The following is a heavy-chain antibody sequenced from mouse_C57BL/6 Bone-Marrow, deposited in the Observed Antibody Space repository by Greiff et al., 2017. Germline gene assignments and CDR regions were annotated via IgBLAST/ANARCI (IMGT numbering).Heavy chain of an antibody. D-gene: IGHD2-1*01. Sequence: VQLVESGAELARPGASVKLSCKASGYTFTSYGISWVKQRTGQGLEWIGEIYPRSGNTYYNEKFKGKATLTADKSSSTAYMELRSLTSEDSAVYSCVYYGNFLAYWGQGTLVTVSA. CDR3: VYYGNFLAY. CDR1: GYTFTSYG. CDR2: IYPRSGNT. V-gene: IGHV1-81*01. J-gene: IGHJ3*01.